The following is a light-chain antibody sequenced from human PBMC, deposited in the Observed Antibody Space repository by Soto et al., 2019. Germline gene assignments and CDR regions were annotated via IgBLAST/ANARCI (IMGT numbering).Light chain of an antibody. Sequence: DIQMTQSPSTLSASVGDRVTITYRASQSISSWLAWYQQKPGKAPNLLIYKASSLESGVPSRFSGSGSGTEFTLTISSLPPDDFATYYCQQYNSYPLTFGGGTKVEIK. V-gene: IGKV1-5*03. CDR1: QSISSW. CDR2: KAS. J-gene: IGKJ4*01. CDR3: QQYNSYPLT.